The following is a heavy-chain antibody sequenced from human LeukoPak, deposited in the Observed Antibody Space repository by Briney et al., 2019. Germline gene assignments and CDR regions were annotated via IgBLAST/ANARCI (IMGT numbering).Heavy chain of an antibody. CDR1: GFTFSSYA. D-gene: IGHD5-24*01. CDR2: ISGSGGST. CDR3: AKEGQRGRWLQTNFDY. J-gene: IGHJ4*02. V-gene: IGHV3-23*01. Sequence: PGGSLRLSCAASGFTFSSYAMSWVRQAPGKGLEWVSAISGSGGSTYYADSVKGRFTISRDNSKNTLYLQMNSLRAEDTAVYYCAKEGQRGRWLQTNFDYWGQGTLVTVSS.